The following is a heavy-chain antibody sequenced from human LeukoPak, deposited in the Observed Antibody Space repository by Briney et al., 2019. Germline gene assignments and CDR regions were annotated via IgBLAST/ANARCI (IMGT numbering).Heavy chain of an antibody. CDR1: GGSISSGSYY. D-gene: IGHD1-26*01. CDR3: ARGHGVGTTRSYYYYGMDI. Sequence: SETLSLTCTVSGGSISSGSYYWSWIRQPAGKGLEWIGRIYTSGSTNYNPSLKSRVTISVDTSKNQFSLKVSSVTAADTAVYYCARGHGVGTTRSYYYYGMDIWGQGTTVTVSS. CDR2: IYTSGST. V-gene: IGHV4-61*02. J-gene: IGHJ6*02.